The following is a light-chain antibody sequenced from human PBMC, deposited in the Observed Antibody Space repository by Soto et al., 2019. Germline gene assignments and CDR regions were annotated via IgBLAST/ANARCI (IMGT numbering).Light chain of an antibody. CDR3: LLYYDGGQIGV. V-gene: IGLV7-43*01. CDR1: TGAVTSGYY. J-gene: IGLJ3*02. CDR2: STN. Sequence: QAVVTQEPSLTVSAGGTVTLTCASSTGAVTSGYYPNWFQQKPGQAPRALIYSTNKKHSWTPARFSGSLLGGKAALTLSGVQPEDEADYYCLLYYDGGQIGVFGGGTKLTVL.